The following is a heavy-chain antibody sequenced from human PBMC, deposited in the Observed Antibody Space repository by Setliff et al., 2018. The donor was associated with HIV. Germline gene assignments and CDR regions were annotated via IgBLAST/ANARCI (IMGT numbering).Heavy chain of an antibody. CDR3: ARQQHSSDLKIWNY. V-gene: IGHV4-59*11. J-gene: IGHJ4*02. D-gene: IGHD6-13*01. CDR1: GGSFSSHY. CDR2: FYYSGST. Sequence: SETLSLTCTVSGGSFSSHYWSWIRQPPGKGLEWIGSFYYSGSTNNNPSLKSRVTISVDTSKNQFSLKLSSVTAADTAVYYCARQQHSSDLKIWNYWGQGTLVTVSS.